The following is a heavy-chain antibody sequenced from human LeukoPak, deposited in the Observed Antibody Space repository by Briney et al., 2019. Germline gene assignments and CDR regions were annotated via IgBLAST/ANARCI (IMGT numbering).Heavy chain of an antibody. Sequence: GGSLRLSCAASGFTFSSYSMNWVRQAPGKGLEWVSYISSSSSTIYYADSVKGRFTISRDNAKNSLYLQMNSLRAEDTAVYYCARGESYYDSSGYYSYFDYWGQGTLVTVSS. CDR3: ARGESYYDSSGYYSYFDY. CDR1: GFTFSSYS. J-gene: IGHJ4*02. V-gene: IGHV3-48*04. CDR2: ISSSSSTI. D-gene: IGHD3-22*01.